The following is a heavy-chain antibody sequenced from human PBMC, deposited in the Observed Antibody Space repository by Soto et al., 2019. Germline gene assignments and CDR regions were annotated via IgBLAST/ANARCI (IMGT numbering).Heavy chain of an antibody. CDR2: ISAYNGNT. J-gene: IGHJ6*02. D-gene: IGHD4-4*01. V-gene: IGHV1-18*01. CDR3: ARVSSNYSYYYYYYGMDV. Sequence: QGLEWMGWISAYNGNTNYAQKLQGRVTMTTDTSTSTAYMELRSLRSDDTAVYYCARVSSNYSYYYYYYGMDVWGQGTTVTVSS.